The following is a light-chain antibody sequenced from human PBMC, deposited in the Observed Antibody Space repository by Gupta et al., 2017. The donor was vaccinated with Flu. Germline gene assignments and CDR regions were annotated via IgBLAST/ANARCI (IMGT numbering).Light chain of an antibody. V-gene: IGKV1-5*03. CDR2: RAS. J-gene: IGKJ3*01. CDR1: QSISNW. Sequence: IQMTQSPSTLSASVGDRVTITCRVSQSISNWLAWYQQKPGKAPTLLIYRASTLESGVPSRFSASGSGTEFTLTITSLQPDDSATYYCQQYNRYAFTFGPGTKVEI. CDR3: QQYNRYAFT.